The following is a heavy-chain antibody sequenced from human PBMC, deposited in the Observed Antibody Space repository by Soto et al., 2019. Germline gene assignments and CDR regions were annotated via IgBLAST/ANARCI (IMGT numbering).Heavy chain of an antibody. Sequence: ASVKVSCKASGYTFTSHGISWVRQAPGQGLEWMGWISAYNGNTNYAQKLQGRVTMTTDTSTTTAYMELRSLRSDDTAVYYCARDYYDSTGYLLIDYWGQGTLVTVYS. V-gene: IGHV1-18*01. D-gene: IGHD3-22*01. CDR2: ISAYNGNT. CDR3: ARDYYDSTGYLLIDY. J-gene: IGHJ4*02. CDR1: GYTFTSHG.